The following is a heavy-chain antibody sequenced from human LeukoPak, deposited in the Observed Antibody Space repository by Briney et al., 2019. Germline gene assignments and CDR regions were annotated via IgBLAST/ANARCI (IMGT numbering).Heavy chain of an antibody. CDR2: INPSGGST. Sequence: GASVKVSCKASGYTFTSYYMHWGRQAPGQGLEWRGIINPSGGSTSYAQKFQGRVTMTRDMSTSTVYMELSSLRSEDTAVYYCARGGPQSAFGIWGPGTMVTVSS. D-gene: IGHD3-16*01. CDR3: ARGGPQSAFGI. CDR1: GYTFTSYY. J-gene: IGHJ3*02. V-gene: IGHV1-46*03.